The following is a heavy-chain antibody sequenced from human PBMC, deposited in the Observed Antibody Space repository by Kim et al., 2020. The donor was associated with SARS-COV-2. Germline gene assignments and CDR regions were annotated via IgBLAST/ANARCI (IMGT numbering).Heavy chain of an antibody. J-gene: IGHJ4*02. CDR2: ISYDGSNK. CDR1: GFTFSSYA. D-gene: IGHD6-19*01. CDR3: ARDRSRWLGYPVCGY. Sequence: GGSLRLSCAASGFTFSSYAMHWVRQAPGKGLEWVAVISYDGSNKYYADSVKGRFTISRDNSKNTLYLQMNSLRAEDTAVYYCARDRSRWLGYPVCGYWGQGTLVTVSS. V-gene: IGHV3-30*04.